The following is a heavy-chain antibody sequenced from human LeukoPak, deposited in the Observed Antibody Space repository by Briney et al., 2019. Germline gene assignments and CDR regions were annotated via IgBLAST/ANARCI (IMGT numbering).Heavy chain of an antibody. V-gene: IGHV5-51*01. Sequence: PGASLKISCKGSGYSFTSYWIGWVRQMPGKGLEWMGIIYPGDSDTRYSPSFQGQVTISADKSISTAYLQWSSLKASDTAMYYCARQHDSSGYFLDAFDIWGQGTMVTVSS. CDR2: IYPGDSDT. CDR3: ARQHDSSGYFLDAFDI. CDR1: GYSFTSYW. D-gene: IGHD3-22*01. J-gene: IGHJ3*02.